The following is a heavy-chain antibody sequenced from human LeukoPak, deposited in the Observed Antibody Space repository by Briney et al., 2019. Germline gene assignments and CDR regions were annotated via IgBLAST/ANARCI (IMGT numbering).Heavy chain of an antibody. D-gene: IGHD6-13*01. J-gene: IGHJ4*02. Sequence: GGSLRLSCAASGFTFSSYGMHWVRQAPGKGLEWVAVIWYDGSNKYYADSVKGRFTISRDDSKNSLYLQMNSLETEDTAVYYCARATDSSSWYSPPYFDYWGQGTLVTVSS. CDR3: ARATDSSSWYSPPYFDY. V-gene: IGHV3-33*01. CDR1: GFTFSSYG. CDR2: IWYDGSNK.